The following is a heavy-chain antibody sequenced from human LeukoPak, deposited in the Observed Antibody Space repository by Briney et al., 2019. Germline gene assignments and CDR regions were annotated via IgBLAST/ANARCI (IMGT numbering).Heavy chain of an antibody. V-gene: IGHV1-69*02. Sequence: SVKVSCRASGGTFSSYTISWVRQAPGQGLEWMGRIIPILGIANYAQKFQGRVTITADKSTSTAYVELSSLISEHTAVYYCARGPIAVAGTRWGQGTLVTVSS. D-gene: IGHD6-19*01. J-gene: IGHJ4*02. CDR2: IIPILGIA. CDR3: ARGPIAVAGTR. CDR1: GGTFSSYT.